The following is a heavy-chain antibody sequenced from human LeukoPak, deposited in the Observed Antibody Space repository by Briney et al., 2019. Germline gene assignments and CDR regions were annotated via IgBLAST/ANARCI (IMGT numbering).Heavy chain of an antibody. J-gene: IGHJ6*03. D-gene: IGHD3-16*01. CDR1: GFTFSSYW. CDR3: ARETSQKGAHYMDV. V-gene: IGHV4-39*07. CDR2: IYYSGST. Sequence: GSLRLSCAASGFTFSSYWMHWVRQAPGKGLEWIGSIYYSGSTYYNPSLKSRVTISVDTSKNQFSLKLSSVTAADTAVYYCARETSQKGAHYMDVWGKGTTVTISS.